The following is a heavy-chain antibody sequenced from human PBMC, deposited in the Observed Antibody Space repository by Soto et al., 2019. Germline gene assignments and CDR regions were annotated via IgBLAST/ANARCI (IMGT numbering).Heavy chain of an antibody. CDR1: GASISSDNYY. CDR2: IYYSGNT. J-gene: IGHJ5*02. CDR3: VRGGGGGLFDP. V-gene: IGHV4-39*01. Sequence: PSETLSLTCSVSGASISSDNYYWGWIRQTPGKGLEWIGSIYYSGNTYYNPSLKSRLTISVDTSKSQFSLTLSSVTAADSAMYSCVRGGGGGLFDPWGQGTVVTVSS. D-gene: IGHD2-15*01.